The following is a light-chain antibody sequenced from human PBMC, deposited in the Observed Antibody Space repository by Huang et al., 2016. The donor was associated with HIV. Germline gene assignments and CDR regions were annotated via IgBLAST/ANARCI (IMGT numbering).Light chain of an antibody. CDR2: DAS. Sequence: DIQMTQSPSSLSASVGDRVTITCRASQGISHYLAWYQQKPGKVPKLLIYDASTLQSGVPSRFSGSGSGTDFTLTINSLQPEDVATYYWQKYNSAPGQTFGQGTKLEIQ. J-gene: IGKJ2*01. CDR3: QKYNSAPGQT. CDR1: QGISHY. V-gene: IGKV1-27*01.